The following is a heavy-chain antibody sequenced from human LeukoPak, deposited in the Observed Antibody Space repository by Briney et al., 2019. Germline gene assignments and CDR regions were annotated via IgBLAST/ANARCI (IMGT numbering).Heavy chain of an antibody. D-gene: IGHD1-1*01. Sequence: PGGSLRLSCAASGFTFSSYGMHWVRQAPGKGLEWVAVIWYDGSNKYYADSVKGRFTISRDNSKNTLYLQMNSLRAEDTAVYYCARDQTIPSSYYYYYYGMDVWGQGTTVTVSS. CDR1: GFTFSSYG. CDR2: IWYDGSNK. J-gene: IGHJ6*02. CDR3: ARDQTIPSSYYYYYYGMDV. V-gene: IGHV3-33*01.